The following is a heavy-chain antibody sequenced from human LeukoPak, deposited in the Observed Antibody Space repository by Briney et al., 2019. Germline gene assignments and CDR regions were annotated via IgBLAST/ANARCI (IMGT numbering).Heavy chain of an antibody. V-gene: IGHV4-34*01. CDR3: VRGPYGSGISNWFDP. D-gene: IGHD3-10*01. CDR2: INHSGST. CDR1: GGSFSGYY. Sequence: SETLSLTCAVYGGSFSGYYWSWIRQPPGKGLEWIGEINHSGSTNYNPSLKSRVTISVDTTKNQLSLKLSSVTAADTAVYYCVRGPYGSGISNWFDPWGQGTQVIVSS. J-gene: IGHJ5*02.